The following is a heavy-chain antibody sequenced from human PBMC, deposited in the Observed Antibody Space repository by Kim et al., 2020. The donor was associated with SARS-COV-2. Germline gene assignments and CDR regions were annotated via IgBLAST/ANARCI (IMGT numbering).Heavy chain of an antibody. D-gene: IGHD5-18*01. CDR3: AELWSRDY. V-gene: IGHV3-23*01. Sequence: GGSLRLSCATSGFTFSNYAMSWVRQAPGKGLEWISALTESGSSTYYADSVKGRFIISRDNFRNTLYLQMNGLRADDTAVYYCAELWSRDYWGQGTLVTVS. CDR2: LTESGSST. J-gene: IGHJ4*02. CDR1: GFTFSNYA.